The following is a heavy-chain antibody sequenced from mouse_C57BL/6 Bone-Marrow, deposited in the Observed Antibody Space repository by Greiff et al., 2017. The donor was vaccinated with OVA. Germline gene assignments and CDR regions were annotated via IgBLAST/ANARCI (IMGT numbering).Heavy chain of an antibody. J-gene: IGHJ4*01. D-gene: IGHD1-1*02. CDR3: ASLSYYGGDY. CDR1: GFTFTDYY. Sequence: EVKLQESGGGLVQPGGSLSLSCAASGFTFTDYYMSWVRQPPGKALEWLGFIRNKANGYTTEYSASVKGRFTISRDNSQSILYLQMNALRAEDSATYYCASLSYYGGDYWGQGTSVTVSS. V-gene: IGHV7-3*01. CDR2: IRNKANGYTT.